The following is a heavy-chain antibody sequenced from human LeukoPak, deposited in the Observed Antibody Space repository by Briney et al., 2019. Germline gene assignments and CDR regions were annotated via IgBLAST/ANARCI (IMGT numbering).Heavy chain of an antibody. D-gene: IGHD1-26*01. J-gene: IGHJ4*02. CDR2: ISSSSSYI. Sequence: KPGGSLRLSCAASGFTFSSYSMNWVRQAPGKGLEWVSSISSSSSYIYYADSVKGRFTISRNNAKNSLYLQMNSLRAEDTAVYYCARDEPGGGATTNDYWGQGTLVTVSS. CDR1: GFTFSSYS. CDR3: ARDEPGGGATTNDY. V-gene: IGHV3-21*01.